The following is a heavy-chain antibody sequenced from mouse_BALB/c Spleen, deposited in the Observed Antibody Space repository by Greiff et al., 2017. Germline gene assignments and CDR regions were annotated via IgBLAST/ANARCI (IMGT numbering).Heavy chain of an antibody. Sequence: QVQLQQSGPGLVQPSQSLSITCTVSGFSLTSYGVHWVRQSPGKGLEWLGVIWRGGSTDYNAAFISRLSISKDNSKGQVFFKMNSLQANDTAIYYCARKAPYAMDYWGQGTSVTVSS. CDR3: ARKAPYAMDY. J-gene: IGHJ4*01. V-gene: IGHV2-2*02. CDR1: GFSLTSYG. CDR2: IWRGGST.